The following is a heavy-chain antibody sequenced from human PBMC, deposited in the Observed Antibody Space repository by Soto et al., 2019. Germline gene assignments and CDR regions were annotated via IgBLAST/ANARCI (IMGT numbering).Heavy chain of an antibody. CDR3: ARLGGYCSSTNCYGYSGMDV. Sequence: QLQLQESGPGLMKPSETLSLTCTVSGGSISSGPYSWGWIRQPPGEGLEWIGTFHYSESTYYNPSLRSRVTISVDTSKNQFSLKVSSVTVADTAVYYCARLGGYCSSTNCYGYSGMDVWGQGTTVPVSS. CDR1: GGSISSGPYS. V-gene: IGHV4-39*01. D-gene: IGHD2-2*01. J-gene: IGHJ6*02. CDR2: FHYSEST.